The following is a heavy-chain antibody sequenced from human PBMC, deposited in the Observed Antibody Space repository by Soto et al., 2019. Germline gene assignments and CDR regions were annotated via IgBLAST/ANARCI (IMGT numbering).Heavy chain of an antibody. Sequence: PGGSLRLSCAASGFTFSSYAMSWVRQAPGKGLEWVAVISYSGGSTYYADSVKGRFTISRDNSKNTLYLQMNSLRAEDTAVYYCAKGQYSSSSGYFDYWGQGTLVTVSS. CDR2: ISYSGGST. J-gene: IGHJ4*02. CDR1: GFTFSSYA. CDR3: AKGQYSSSSGYFDY. V-gene: IGHV3-23*01. D-gene: IGHD6-6*01.